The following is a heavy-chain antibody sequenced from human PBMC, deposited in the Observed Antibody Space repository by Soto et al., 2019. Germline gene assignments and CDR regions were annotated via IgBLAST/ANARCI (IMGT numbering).Heavy chain of an antibody. V-gene: IGHV4-4*07. D-gene: IGHD4-17*01. CDR1: NFSISNDR. CDR2: IFASGRT. J-gene: IGHJ4*02. Sequence: KSSETLSLTCAVSNFSISNDRWSWVRQPAGKGLEWIGRIFASGRTNYNPSLQSRVTMSVDTSKNQFSLTMTSLAAADTAVYYCTRGTFETTAPFYWGQGIPVTVSS. CDR3: TRGTFETTAPFY.